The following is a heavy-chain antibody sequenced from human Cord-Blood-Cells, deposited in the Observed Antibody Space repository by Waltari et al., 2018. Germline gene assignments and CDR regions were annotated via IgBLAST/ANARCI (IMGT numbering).Heavy chain of an antibody. Sequence: QLLQSEAELRNPGSSLELSCKTSGCPFSSYAISLVRQSPAQGLEWMGGIIPNLGIANSAQKFQGRVKITADEATSTAYMELSRLRSEDTAVYYCARGGAVGATLAEYFQHWGQGTMVTVSS. CDR3: ARGGAVGATLAEYFQH. V-gene: IGHV1-69*04. J-gene: IGHJ1*01. D-gene: IGHD1-26*01. CDR2: IIPNLGIA. CDR1: GCPFSSYA.